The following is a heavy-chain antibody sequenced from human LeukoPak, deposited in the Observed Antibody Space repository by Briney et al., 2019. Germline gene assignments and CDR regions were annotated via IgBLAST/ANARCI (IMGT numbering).Heavy chain of an antibody. V-gene: IGHV3-30*18. CDR3: AKETLMVSDVGWFDP. D-gene: IGHD3-10*01. Sequence: PGGSLRLSCAASGFTFSDYGMDWVRQAPGKGLEWVAVISYDGSNKYYVDSVKGRFTISRDNSNNTLYLQMNSLRTEDTAVYYCAKETLMVSDVGWFDPWGQGTLVTVSS. J-gene: IGHJ5*02. CDR2: ISYDGSNK. CDR1: GFTFSDYG.